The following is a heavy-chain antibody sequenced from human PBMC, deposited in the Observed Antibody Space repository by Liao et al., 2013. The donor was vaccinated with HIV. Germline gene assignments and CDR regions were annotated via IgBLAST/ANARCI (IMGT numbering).Heavy chain of an antibody. V-gene: IGHV4-61*02. D-gene: IGHD2-2*01. J-gene: IGHJ5*02. Sequence: QVQLQESGPGLVKPSQTLSLTCTVSGGSISGGSDYWSWVRQPAGKGLEWIGRIFSSGSTNYKTSLQSRVTMSVDTSKNQFSLKLSSVTAADTAIYYCARVIALDCSSTSCSGNWFDPWGQGTLVTVSS. CDR3: ARVIALDCSSTSCSGNWFDP. CDR1: GGSISGGSDY. CDR2: IFSSGST.